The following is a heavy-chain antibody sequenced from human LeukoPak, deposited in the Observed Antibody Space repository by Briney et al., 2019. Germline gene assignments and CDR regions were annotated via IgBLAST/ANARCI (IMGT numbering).Heavy chain of an antibody. J-gene: IGHJ4*02. CDR1: GFTFSSYS. D-gene: IGHD1-20*01. Sequence: GGSLRLSCAASGFTFSSYSMNWVRQAPGKGLEWVSSISSSSSYIYYADSVKGRFTISRDNAKNSLYLQMNSLRAEDTAVYYCARDAPITGTPVYWGQGTLVTVSS. CDR2: ISSSSSYI. CDR3: ARDAPITGTPVY. V-gene: IGHV3-21*01.